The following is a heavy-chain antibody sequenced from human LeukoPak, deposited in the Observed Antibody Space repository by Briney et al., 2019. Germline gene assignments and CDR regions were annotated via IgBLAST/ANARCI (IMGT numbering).Heavy chain of an antibody. CDR2: IYHSGST. CDR3: ASPQFSSGWQHFDY. Sequence: PSQTLSLTCTVSGGSISSGGYYWSWIRQPPGKGLEWIGYIYHSGSTYYNPSLKSRVTISVDRSKNQFSLKLSSVTAADTAVYYCASPQFSSGWQHFDYWGQGTLVTVSS. CDR1: GGSISSGGYY. D-gene: IGHD6-19*01. V-gene: IGHV4-30-2*01. J-gene: IGHJ4*02.